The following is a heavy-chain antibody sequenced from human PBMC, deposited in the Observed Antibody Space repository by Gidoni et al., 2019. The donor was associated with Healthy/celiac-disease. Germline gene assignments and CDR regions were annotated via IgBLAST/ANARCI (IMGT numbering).Heavy chain of an antibody. CDR1: GYIFTSYG. CDR3: ARDWPGSVLRFLEWLQDYYYYGMDV. V-gene: IGHV1-18*01. D-gene: IGHD3-3*01. J-gene: IGHJ6*02. Sequence: QVQLVQSGAEVKKPGASVKVSCKASGYIFTSYGISWVRQAPGQGLEWMGWISAYNGNTNYAQKLQGRVTMTTDTSTSTAYMELRSLRSDDTAVYYCARDWPGSVLRFLEWLQDYYYYGMDVWGQGTTVTVSS. CDR2: ISAYNGNT.